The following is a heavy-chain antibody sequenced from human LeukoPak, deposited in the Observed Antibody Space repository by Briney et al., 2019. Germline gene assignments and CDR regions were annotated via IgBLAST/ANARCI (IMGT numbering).Heavy chain of an antibody. V-gene: IGHV3-23*01. Sequence: PGGSLRLSCAASGFTLSSYAMSWVRQAPGKGLEWVSAISVSGNTYHADSVKGRFTIFRDSSKNTLYLQMNRLRAEDAAVYYCAKMRYYDILTGYLNCFDPWGQGTLVSVSS. CDR1: GFTLSSYA. D-gene: IGHD3-9*01. CDR3: AKMRYYDILTGYLNCFDP. J-gene: IGHJ5*02. CDR2: ISVSGNT.